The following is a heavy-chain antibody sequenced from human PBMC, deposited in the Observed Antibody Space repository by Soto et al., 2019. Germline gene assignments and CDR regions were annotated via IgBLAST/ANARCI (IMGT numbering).Heavy chain of an antibody. Sequence: GSLDLSCAASGFTFTNAWMSWVRQAPGKGLEWVGRIKSKTDGGTTDYAAPVKGRFTISRDDSKNTLYLQMNSLKTEDTAVYYCTTARGTYGAEYFQHWGQGTLVTVSS. J-gene: IGHJ1*01. CDR3: TTARGTYGAEYFQH. CDR2: IKSKTDGGTT. V-gene: IGHV3-15*01. D-gene: IGHD4-17*01. CDR1: GFTFTNAW.